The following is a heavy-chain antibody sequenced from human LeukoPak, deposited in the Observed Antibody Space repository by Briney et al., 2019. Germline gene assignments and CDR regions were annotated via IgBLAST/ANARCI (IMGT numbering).Heavy chain of an antibody. V-gene: IGHV3-33*08. D-gene: IGHD2-21*01. Sequence: PGGSLRLSCAASGFTFSSYAMSWVRQAPGKGLEWVAVIWYDGSNKYYADSVKGRFTISRDNSKNTLYLQMNSLRAEDTAVYYCARDRHRAIDYWGQGTLVTVSS. J-gene: IGHJ4*02. CDR2: IWYDGSNK. CDR1: GFTFSSYA. CDR3: ARDRHRAIDY.